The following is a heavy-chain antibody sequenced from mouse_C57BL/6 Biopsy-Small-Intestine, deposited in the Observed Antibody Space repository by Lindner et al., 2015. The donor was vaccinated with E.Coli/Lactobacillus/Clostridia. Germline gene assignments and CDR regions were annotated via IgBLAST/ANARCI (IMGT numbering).Heavy chain of an antibody. V-gene: IGHV3-8*01. CDR1: GYSITSDY. Sequence: VQLQESGPGLAKPSQTLSLTCSVTGYSITSDYWNWIRKFPGNKLEFMGFISYSGTTYYNPPLNSRISIIRDTSKNQFYLQLNSVTTEDTATYYCARGDGFFDYWGQGTTLTASS. J-gene: IGHJ2*01. CDR2: ISYSGTT. D-gene: IGHD3-3*01. CDR3: ARGDGFFDY.